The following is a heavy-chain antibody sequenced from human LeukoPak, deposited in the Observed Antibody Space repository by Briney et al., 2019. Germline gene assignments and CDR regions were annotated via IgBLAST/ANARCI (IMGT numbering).Heavy chain of an antibody. D-gene: IGHD3-10*01. V-gene: IGHV3-23*01. CDR1: GFTFSSYA. Sequence: GGFLRLSCAASGFTFSSYAMSWVRQAPGKGLEWVSAISGSGGSTYYADSVKGRFTISRDNSKNTLYLQMNSLRAEDTAVYYCAKDPLWFGELLYDYWGQGTLVTVSS. CDR3: AKDPLWFGELLYDY. J-gene: IGHJ4*02. CDR2: ISGSGGST.